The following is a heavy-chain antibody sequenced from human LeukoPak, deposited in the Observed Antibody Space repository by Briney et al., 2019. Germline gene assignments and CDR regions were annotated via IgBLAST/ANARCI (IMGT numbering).Heavy chain of an antibody. D-gene: IGHD4-23*01. CDR2: IRSTSNTI. CDR1: GFAFSSYE. J-gene: IGHJ4*02. CDR3: ARDFSRWFIDY. V-gene: IGHV3-48*03. Sequence: PGGSLRLSCAASGFAFSSYEMNWVRQAPGKGLEWVSYIRSTSNTIYYADSVKGRFTISRDNAKNSLYLQMNSLRAEDTAVYYCARDFSRWFIDYWGQGTLVTVSS.